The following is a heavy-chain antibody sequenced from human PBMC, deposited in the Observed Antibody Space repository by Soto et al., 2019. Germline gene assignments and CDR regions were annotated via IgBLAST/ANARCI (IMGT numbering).Heavy chain of an antibody. V-gene: IGHV4-34*01. D-gene: IGHD3-9*01. CDR2: INHSGST. J-gene: IGHJ4*02. CDR1: GGSFSGYY. Sequence: SETLSLTCAVYGGSFSGYYWSWIRQPPGKGLEWIGEINHSGSTNYNPSLKSRVTISVDTSKNQFSLKLSSVTAADTAVYYCARGTTVILTGYVHKNYSFAYWGQGTLVTVSS. CDR3: ARGTTVILTGYVHKNYSFAY.